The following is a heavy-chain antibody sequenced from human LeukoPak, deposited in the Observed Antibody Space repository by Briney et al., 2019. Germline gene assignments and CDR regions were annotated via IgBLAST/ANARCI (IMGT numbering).Heavy chain of an antibody. Sequence: GGSLRLSCAASGFTFSNYGMNWVRQAPGKGLDWVSGISGSGGSTYSADSVKGRFIISRDNSKNMLYLQMNSLRAEDTAVYHCARVEDYDILTGFDYWGQGTLVTVSS. CDR1: GFTFSNYG. J-gene: IGHJ4*02. V-gene: IGHV3-23*01. D-gene: IGHD3-9*01. CDR3: ARVEDYDILTGFDY. CDR2: ISGSGGST.